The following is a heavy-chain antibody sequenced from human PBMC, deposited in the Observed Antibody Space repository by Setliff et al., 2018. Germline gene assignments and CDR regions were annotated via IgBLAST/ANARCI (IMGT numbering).Heavy chain of an antibody. J-gene: IGHJ4*02. CDR2: INHSGSS. CDR1: GGSFRGFY. CDR3: ARSFSRREKFLLDY. V-gene: IGHV4-34*01. Sequence: PSETLSLTCAVYGGSFRGFYWTWIRQPPGKGLEWIGEINHSGSSVYNPSLKSRVTISMDTSKNQFSLRVSSVTAADTAVYYCARSFSRREKFLLDYWGQGALVTVS.